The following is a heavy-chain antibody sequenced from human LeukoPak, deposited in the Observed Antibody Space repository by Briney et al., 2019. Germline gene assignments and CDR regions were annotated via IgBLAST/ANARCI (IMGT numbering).Heavy chain of an antibody. V-gene: IGHV1-8*01. CDR2: MSPNSANT. CDR3: ARVETGDFDY. D-gene: IGHD1-1*01. CDR1: GYTFTSYD. J-gene: IGHJ4*02. Sequence: ASVKVSCKASGYTFTSYDINWVRQATGQGLEWMGWMSPNSANTGYAQKFQGRVTMTRNTSISTAYMELSSLRSEDTAVYYCARVETGDFDYWGQGTLVTVSS.